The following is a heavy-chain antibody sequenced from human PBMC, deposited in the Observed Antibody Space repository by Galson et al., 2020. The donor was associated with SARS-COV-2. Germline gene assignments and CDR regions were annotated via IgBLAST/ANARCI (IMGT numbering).Heavy chain of an antibody. CDR2: IYYSGST. CDR1: GGSISSSSYY. CDR3: ARGIAAAGTGNYFDY. V-gene: IGHV4-39*01. D-gene: IGHD6-13*01. J-gene: IGHJ4*02. Sequence: SATLSLTCTVSGGSISSSSYYWGWIRQPPGKGLEWIGSIYYSGSTYYNPSLKSRVTISVDTSKNQFSLKLSSVTTAATAVYYCARGIAAAGTGNYFDYWGQGTLVTVSS.